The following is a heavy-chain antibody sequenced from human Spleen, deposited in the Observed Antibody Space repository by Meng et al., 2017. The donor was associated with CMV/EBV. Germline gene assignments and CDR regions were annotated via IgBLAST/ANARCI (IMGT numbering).Heavy chain of an antibody. Sequence: QITLKESVPTLXXXXXTXTLXXXFSGFSLSTSGVGVVWIRQPPGKALEWRALIYWDDDKRYSPSLKSRLTITKDTSKNQVVLTMTNMDPVDTATYYCAHRRDIASSPFDEWGQGTLVTVSS. J-gene: IGHJ4*02. CDR1: GFSLSTSGVG. V-gene: IGHV2-5*02. CDR3: AHRRDIASSPFDE. CDR2: IYWDDDK. D-gene: IGHD5-12*01.